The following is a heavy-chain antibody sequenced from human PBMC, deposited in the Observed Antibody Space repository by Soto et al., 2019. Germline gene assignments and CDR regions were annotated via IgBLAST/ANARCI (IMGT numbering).Heavy chain of an antibody. D-gene: IGHD3-16*02. J-gene: IGHJ4*02. CDR2: ISYSGST. CDR1: GVSISSDAYY. V-gene: IGHV4-31*11. CDR3: ARYRFRDTWSKFDY. Sequence: QVHLQESGPGLVRPSQTLSLTCAVSGVSISSDAYYWSWIRQHPGKRLEWIGYISYSGSTYYNPSLKSRVTMSVDTSKNQFSLKLTSVTAADTAVYYCARYRFRDTWSKFDYWGQGTLVTVSS.